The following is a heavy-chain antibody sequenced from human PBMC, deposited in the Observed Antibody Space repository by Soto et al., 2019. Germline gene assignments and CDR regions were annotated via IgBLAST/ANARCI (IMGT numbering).Heavy chain of an antibody. CDR1: GGSFSGYY. D-gene: IGHD5-18*01. J-gene: IGHJ5*02. Sequence: QVQLQQWGAGLLKPSETLSLTCAVYGGSFSGYYWSWIRQPPGKGLEWIGEINHSGSTNYNPSLKTRGSLSVDTSKNQFSLKLSSVTAADTAVYYCARGQGGYSYPNWFDPWGQGTLVTVSS. V-gene: IGHV4-34*01. CDR2: INHSGST. CDR3: ARGQGGYSYPNWFDP.